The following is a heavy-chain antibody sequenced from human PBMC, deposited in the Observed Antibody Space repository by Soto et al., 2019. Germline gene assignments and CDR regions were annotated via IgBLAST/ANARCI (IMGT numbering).Heavy chain of an antibody. CDR3: ASDASHSSSWYGIAYYYYRMDV. CDR2: ISYDGSNK. J-gene: IGHJ6*02. CDR1: GFTFSSYA. Sequence: GGSLRLSCAASGFTFSSYAMHWVRQAPGKGLEWVAVISYDGSNKYYADSVKGRFTISRDNSKNTLYLQMNSLRAEDTAVYYCASDASHSSSWYGIAYYYYRMDVWGQGTTVTVSS. V-gene: IGHV3-30-3*01. D-gene: IGHD6-13*01.